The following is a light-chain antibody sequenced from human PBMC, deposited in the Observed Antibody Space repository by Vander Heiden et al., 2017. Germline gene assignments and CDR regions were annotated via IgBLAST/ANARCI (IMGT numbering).Light chain of an antibody. Sequence: HSALTQPRSVSGSPGQSVTISCTGTSSDVGGYHYVSRHQQRPGKAPKLIIYDDRKQPSGVPDRFPGSKSGHTASLTISGLQAEDEADYYCCSYAGSSTVFGGGTKLTVL. CDR1: SSDVGGYHY. CDR2: DDR. V-gene: IGLV2-11*01. CDR3: CSYAGSSTV. J-gene: IGLJ3*02.